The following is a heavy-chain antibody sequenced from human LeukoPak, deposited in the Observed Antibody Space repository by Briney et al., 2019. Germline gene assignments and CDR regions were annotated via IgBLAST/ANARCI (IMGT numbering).Heavy chain of an antibody. CDR1: GFIFSDYW. D-gene: IGHD4-17*01. Sequence: GGSLRLSCVASGFIFSDYWMTWVRQAPGKGLEWVANIKQDASEKYYVDSVKARFTISRDNAKNSLYQQMNSLRAEDTAVYYCARADDYGAFDIWGHGTLVTVSS. V-gene: IGHV3-7*03. CDR3: ARADDYGAFDI. CDR2: IKQDASEK. J-gene: IGHJ3*02.